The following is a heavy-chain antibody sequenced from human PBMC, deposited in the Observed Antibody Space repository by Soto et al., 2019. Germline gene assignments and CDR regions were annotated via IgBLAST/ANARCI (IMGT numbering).Heavy chain of an antibody. V-gene: IGHV1-18*01. D-gene: IGHD2-8*01. CDR3: ARVFVRYCTNGVCYDNWLDP. CDR1: GYTFTSYG. Sequence: ASVKVYCKASGYTFTSYGISWVRQAPGQGLEWMGWISAYNGNTNYAQKLQGRVTMTTDTSTSTAYMELRSLRSDDTAVYYCARVFVRYCTNGVCYDNWLDPWGQGTLVNVSS. J-gene: IGHJ5*02. CDR2: ISAYNGNT.